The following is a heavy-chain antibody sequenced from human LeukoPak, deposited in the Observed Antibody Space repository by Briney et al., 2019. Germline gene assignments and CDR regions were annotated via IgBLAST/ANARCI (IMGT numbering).Heavy chain of an antibody. Sequence: SQTLSLTCAISGDSVSRNSAAWHWLRQSPSRGLECLGRTYYRSKWYNDYAVSVKIRITINPDTSKNQFSLQLNSVTPEDTAVYYCARGVLPKGFGPWGQGTLVTVSS. CDR1: GDSVSRNSAA. CDR2: TYYRSKWYN. J-gene: IGHJ5*02. D-gene: IGHD3-10*01. CDR3: ARGVLPKGFGP. V-gene: IGHV6-1*01.